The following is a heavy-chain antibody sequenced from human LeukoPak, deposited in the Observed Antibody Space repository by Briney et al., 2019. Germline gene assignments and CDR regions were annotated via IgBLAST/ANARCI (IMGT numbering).Heavy chain of an antibody. J-gene: IGHJ4*02. V-gene: IGHV3-30*18. CDR2: ISYDGSNK. CDR1: GFTFSSYG. Sequence: PGRSLRLSCAASGFTFSSYGMHWVRQAPGKGLEWVAVISYDGSNKYYADSVKGRFTISRDNSKNTLYLQMNSLRAEDTAVYYCAKSRGGEDYALHPIYYWGKGTLVTVSS. CDR3: AKSRGGEDYALHPIYY. D-gene: IGHD4-17*01.